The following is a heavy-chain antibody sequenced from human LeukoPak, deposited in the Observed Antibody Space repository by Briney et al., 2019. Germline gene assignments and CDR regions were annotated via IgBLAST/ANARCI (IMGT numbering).Heavy chain of an antibody. J-gene: IGHJ4*02. CDR3: AKDFIAVPGY. CDR2: ISYEGSNK. Sequence: PGRSLRLSCAASGFTFSSYGMHWVRQAPGKGLEWVAVISYEGSNKYYADSVKGRFTISRDNSKNTLYLQMNSLRAEDTAVYYCAKDFIAVPGYWGQGTLVTVSS. V-gene: IGHV3-30*18. CDR1: GFTFSSYG. D-gene: IGHD6-19*01.